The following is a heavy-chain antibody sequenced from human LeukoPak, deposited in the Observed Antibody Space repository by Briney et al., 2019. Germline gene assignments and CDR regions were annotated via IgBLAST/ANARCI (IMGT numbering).Heavy chain of an antibody. V-gene: IGHV4-39*07. CDR3: ARGPLNDILTGYLFYNWFDP. CDR1: GGSISSSSYY. Sequence: SETLSLTCTVSGGSISSSSYYWGWIRQPPGKGLEWIGEINHSGSTNYNPSLKSRVTISVDTSKNQFSLKLSSVTAADTAVYYCARGPLNDILTGYLFYNWFDPWGQGTLVTVSS. D-gene: IGHD3-9*01. J-gene: IGHJ5*02. CDR2: INHSGST.